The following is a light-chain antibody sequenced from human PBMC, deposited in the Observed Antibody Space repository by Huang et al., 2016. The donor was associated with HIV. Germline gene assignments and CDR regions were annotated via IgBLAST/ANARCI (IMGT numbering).Light chain of an antibody. CDR1: QSVGSY. CDR2: DAS. V-gene: IGKV3-11*01. CDR3: QQRSDWPRT. Sequence: EIVLTQSPATLSLSPGERATRSCRASQSVGSYLAWYQQKPGQSPSLLIFDASNRATGIPARFSGSGSGTDFTLTISSLEPEDFAVYYCQQRSDWPRTFGQGTKVEIK. J-gene: IGKJ1*01.